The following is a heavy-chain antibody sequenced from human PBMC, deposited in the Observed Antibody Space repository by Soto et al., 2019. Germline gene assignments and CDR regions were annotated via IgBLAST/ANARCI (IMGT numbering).Heavy chain of an antibody. CDR2: INAGNGNT. D-gene: IGHD6-13*01. Sequence: GASVKVSCKASGYTFTSYAMHWVRQAPGQRLEWMGWINAGNGNTKYSQKFQGRVTITRDTSASTAYMELSSLRSEDTAVYYCARGGYSSSWYVGGWFALCGQGTLVIVSS. J-gene: IGHJ5*02. V-gene: IGHV1-3*01. CDR1: GYTFTSYA. CDR3: ARGGYSSSWYVGGWFAL.